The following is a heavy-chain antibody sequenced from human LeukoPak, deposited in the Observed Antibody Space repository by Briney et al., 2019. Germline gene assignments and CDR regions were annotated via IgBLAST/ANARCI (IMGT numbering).Heavy chain of an antibody. D-gene: IGHD3-22*01. Sequence: GGSLRLSCVASGFTFVSHWMTWVRQAPGKGLEWVANINQDGSEKYYVDSVRGRFTISRDNAKNSLYLQMNSLRAEDTAVYYCARDTPNYYDSSGYWYYWGQGTLVTVSS. J-gene: IGHJ4*02. CDR2: INQDGSEK. V-gene: IGHV3-7*01. CDR3: ARDTPNYYDSSGYWYY. CDR1: GFTFVSHW.